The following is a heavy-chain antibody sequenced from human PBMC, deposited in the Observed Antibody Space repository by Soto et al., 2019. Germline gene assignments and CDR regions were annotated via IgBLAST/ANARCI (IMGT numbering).Heavy chain of an antibody. CDR3: ARRKRGYSYGYYYYGMDV. Sequence: TLSLTCAVYVGSFRGYYWSWIRQPPGKGLEWIGEINHSGSTNYNPSLKSRVTISVDTSKNQFSLKLSSVTAADTAVYYCARRKRGYSYGYYYYGMDVWGQGTTVTVSS. CDR1: VGSFRGYY. CDR2: INHSGST. D-gene: IGHD5-18*01. V-gene: IGHV4-34*01. J-gene: IGHJ6*02.